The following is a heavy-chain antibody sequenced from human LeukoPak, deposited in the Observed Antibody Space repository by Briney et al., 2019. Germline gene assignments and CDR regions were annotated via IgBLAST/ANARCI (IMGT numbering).Heavy chain of an antibody. CDR2: IHYSGDA. Sequence: PSETLSLTCTVSGGSINGYYGSWIRQPPGQGLEWIAFIHYSGDASYNPSLKSRVSISLDTSKNQFSLKLSSVTAADTAVYYCARHQGTVTRFYFDYWGQGTLVTVSS. D-gene: IGHD4-17*01. CDR3: ARHQGTVTRFYFDY. CDR1: GGSINGYY. V-gene: IGHV4-59*08. J-gene: IGHJ4*02.